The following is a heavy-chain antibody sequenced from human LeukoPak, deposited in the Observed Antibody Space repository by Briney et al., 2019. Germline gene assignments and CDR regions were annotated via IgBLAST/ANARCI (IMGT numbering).Heavy chain of an antibody. J-gene: IGHJ4*02. Sequence: GASVKVSCKASGYTFTSYDINWVRQATGQGLEWMGWMNPNSGNTGYAQKFQGRVTMTRNTSISTAYMELSSLRSEDTAVYYCARGIEWYYDSSGYPGYWGQGTLVTASS. V-gene: IGHV1-8*01. CDR1: GYTFTSYD. CDR3: ARGIEWYYDSSGYPGY. D-gene: IGHD3-22*01. CDR2: MNPNSGNT.